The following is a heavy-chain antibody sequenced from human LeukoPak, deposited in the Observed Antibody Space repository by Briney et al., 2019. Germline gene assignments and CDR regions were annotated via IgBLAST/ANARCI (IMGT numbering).Heavy chain of an antibody. CDR1: GFTFSRHW. CDR3: ARDTGHYSVDY. V-gene: IGHV3-7*05. D-gene: IGHD2-15*01. CDR2: IKQDGTEK. J-gene: IGHJ4*02. Sequence: GGSLRLSCAASGFTFSRHWMSWVRQAPGKGLEWVANIKQDGTEKYYVDSVKGRFTISRDNGKSSLYLQMNSLRAEDTAVYYCARDTGHYSVDYWGQGTLVTVSS.